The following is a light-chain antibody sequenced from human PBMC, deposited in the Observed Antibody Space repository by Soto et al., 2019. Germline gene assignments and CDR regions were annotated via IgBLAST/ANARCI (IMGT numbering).Light chain of an antibody. J-gene: IGKJ1*01. Sequence: DIEMTQSPSSVSASVGDIFTITCRARQGISSWLAWYQQKPGKAPKLLIYKASTLESGVPSNFSGSGSGTEFTLTISSLQPEDFATYYCQQYNSYPWTFGQGTKVDIK. CDR1: QGISSW. CDR2: KAS. V-gene: IGKV1-5*03. CDR3: QQYNSYPWT.